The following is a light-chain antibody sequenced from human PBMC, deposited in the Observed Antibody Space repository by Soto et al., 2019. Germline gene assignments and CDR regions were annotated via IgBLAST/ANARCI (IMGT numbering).Light chain of an antibody. Sequence: DIQMTQSPSSVSASIGDRVTITCRASQDVDYYLAWYQQKPGKAPKLLIYSASTLQSGVPSRFSGSGSGTDFTLAISSLQPEDFATYYCEQAASFPLTYGGGTKVEIK. CDR3: EQAASFPLT. CDR1: QDVDYY. J-gene: IGKJ4*01. V-gene: IGKV1D-12*01. CDR2: SAS.